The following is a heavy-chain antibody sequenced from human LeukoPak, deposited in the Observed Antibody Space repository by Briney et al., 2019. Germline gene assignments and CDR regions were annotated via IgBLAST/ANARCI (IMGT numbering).Heavy chain of an antibody. D-gene: IGHD6-19*01. CDR2: ISSSGSTI. CDR3: AKDLSVAGPFDY. V-gene: IGHV3-48*03. J-gene: IGHJ4*02. Sequence: PGGSLRLSCAASGFTFSSYAMHWVRQAPGPGREWASYISSSGSTIYYADSVNGRFTISRDNAKNSLYLQMSSLRVEDTAIYYCAKDLSVAGPFDYWGQGILVTVSS. CDR1: GFTFSSYA.